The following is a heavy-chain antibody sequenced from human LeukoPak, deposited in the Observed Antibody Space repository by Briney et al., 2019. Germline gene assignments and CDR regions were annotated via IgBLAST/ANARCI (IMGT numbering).Heavy chain of an antibody. CDR2: ISGSGRST. CDR3: AKETVTTGTGY. Sequence: GEGLGXVSSISGSGRSTYYAASVKARFTISRDNSKNTLYLQMNSLRAEDTAVYYCAKETVTTGTGYWGQGTLVTVSS. V-gene: IGHV3-23*01. J-gene: IGHJ4*02. D-gene: IGHD4-17*01.